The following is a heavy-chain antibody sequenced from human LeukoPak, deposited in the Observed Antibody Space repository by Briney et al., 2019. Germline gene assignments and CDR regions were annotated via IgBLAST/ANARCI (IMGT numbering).Heavy chain of an antibody. CDR2: IKQDGSEQ. CDR1: GFTFTNHW. CDR3: ARDTPPRLGFGELTDAFDI. D-gene: IGHD3-10*01. V-gene: IGHV3-7*03. Sequence: LGGSLRLSCAASGFTFTNHWVNWVRQAPGKGLEWVANIKQDGSEQYYVDSVKGRFTISRDNSKNTLYLQMNSLRAEDTAVYYCARDTPPRLGFGELTDAFDIWGQGTMVTDSS. J-gene: IGHJ3*02.